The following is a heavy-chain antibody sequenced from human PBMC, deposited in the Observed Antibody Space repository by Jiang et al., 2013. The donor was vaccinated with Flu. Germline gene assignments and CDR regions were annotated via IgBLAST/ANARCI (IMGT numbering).Heavy chain of an antibody. CDR1: GGSISSYY. J-gene: IGHJ4*02. D-gene: IGHD3-22*01. Sequence: GLVKPSETLSLTCTVSGGSISSYYWSWIRQPPGKGLEWIGYIYYSGSTNYNPSLKSRVTISVDTSKNQFSLKLSSVTAADTAVYYCAREESSGYRGFDYWGQGTLVTVSS. V-gene: IGHV4-59*13. CDR3: AREESSGYRGFDY. CDR2: IYYSGST.